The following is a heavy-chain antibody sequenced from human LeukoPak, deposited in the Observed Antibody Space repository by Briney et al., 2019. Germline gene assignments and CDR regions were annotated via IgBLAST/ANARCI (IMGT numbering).Heavy chain of an antibody. CDR1: GFTFSSYA. V-gene: IGHV3-23*01. Sequence: TGGSLRLSCAASGFTFSSYAMSWVRQAPGKGLEWVSAISGSGGSTYYADSVKGRFTISRDNSKNTLYLQMNSLRAEDTAVYYCARELYYDSSNIDYWGQGTLVTVSS. CDR2: ISGSGGST. J-gene: IGHJ4*02. CDR3: ARELYYDSSNIDY. D-gene: IGHD3-22*01.